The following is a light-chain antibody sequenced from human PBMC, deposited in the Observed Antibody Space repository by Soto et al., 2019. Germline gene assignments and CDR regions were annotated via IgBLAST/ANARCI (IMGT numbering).Light chain of an antibody. J-gene: IGLJ2*01. Sequence: QSALTQPRSVSGSPGQSVTISCTGTSSDVGAYNYVSWHQQHPGKAPKLMVYDVTERPSGVPDRFSGSKSGNTASLTISGLQAEDEADYYCCSYAGTYVVFGGGTKVTVL. CDR1: SSDVGAYNY. CDR3: CSYAGTYVV. V-gene: IGLV2-11*01. CDR2: DVT.